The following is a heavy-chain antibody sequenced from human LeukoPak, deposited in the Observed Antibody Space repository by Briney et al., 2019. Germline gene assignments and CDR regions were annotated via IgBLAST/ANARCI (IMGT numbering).Heavy chain of an antibody. V-gene: IGHV3-30*03. J-gene: IGHJ4*02. D-gene: IGHD2-15*01. CDR2: ISYGGSNK. CDR3: ARSLFDY. CDR1: GFTFSSYG. Sequence: PGGSLRLSCAASGFTFSSYGMHWVRQAPGKGLEWVAVISYGGSNKYYADSVKGRFTISRDNSKNTLYLQMNSLRAEDTAVYYCARSLFDYWGQGTLVTVSS.